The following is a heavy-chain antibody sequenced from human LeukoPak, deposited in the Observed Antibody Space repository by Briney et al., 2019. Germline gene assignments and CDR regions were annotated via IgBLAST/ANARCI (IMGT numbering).Heavy chain of an antibody. Sequence: GGSLRLSCAASGFTFSGYAMSWVRQAPGKGLGWVSAISGSGGSTYYADSVKGRFTISRDNSKNTLYLQMNSLRAEDTAVYYCAKGRYFDWLDYYGMDVWGQGTTVTVSS. V-gene: IGHV3-23*01. CDR2: ISGSGGST. CDR3: AKGRYFDWLDYYGMDV. D-gene: IGHD3-9*01. CDR1: GFTFSGYA. J-gene: IGHJ6*02.